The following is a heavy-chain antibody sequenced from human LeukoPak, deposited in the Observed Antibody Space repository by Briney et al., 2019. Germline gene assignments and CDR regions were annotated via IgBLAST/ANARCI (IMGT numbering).Heavy chain of an antibody. CDR3: ARKTYSSGWYEYYFDY. J-gene: IGHJ4*02. Sequence: ASVKVSCKASGYTFTSYAMHWVRQAPGQGLEWMGWISAYNGNTNYAQKLQGRVTMTTDTSTSTAYMELRSLRSDDTAVYYCARKTYSSGWYEYYFDYWGQGTLVTVSS. V-gene: IGHV1-18*01. CDR1: GYTFTSYA. D-gene: IGHD6-19*01. CDR2: ISAYNGNT.